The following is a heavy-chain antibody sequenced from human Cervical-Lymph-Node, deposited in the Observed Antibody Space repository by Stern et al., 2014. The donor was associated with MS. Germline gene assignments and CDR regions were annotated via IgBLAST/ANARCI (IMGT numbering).Heavy chain of an antibody. CDR1: GFTFRSYS. V-gene: IGHV3-48*01. J-gene: IGHJ5*02. CDR3: ARGAGYCGGGSCPGGS. CDR2: ITSGSTTL. Sequence: EVQLVESGGDLVQPGGSLRLSCSASGFTFRSYSMHWFRQAPGKGLEWISYITSGSTTLYYADSVRGRFTISRDNAKNSMFLQMNGLRVDDTAAYYCARGAGYCGGGSCPGGSWGQGTLVTVSS. D-gene: IGHD2-15*01.